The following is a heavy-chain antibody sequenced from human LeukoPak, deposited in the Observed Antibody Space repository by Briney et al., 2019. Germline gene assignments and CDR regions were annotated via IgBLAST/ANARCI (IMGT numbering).Heavy chain of an antibody. V-gene: IGHV3-9*01. CDR3: ACYNILTGHSR. D-gene: IGHD3-9*01. CDR1: GFTFDDYA. J-gene: IGHJ4*02. CDR2: ISWNSGSI. Sequence: GRSLRLSCAASGFTFDDYAMHWVRQAPGKGLEWVSGISWNSGSIGYADSVKGRFTISRDNAKNSLYLQMNSLRAEDTALYYCACYNILTGHSRWGQGTLVTVSS.